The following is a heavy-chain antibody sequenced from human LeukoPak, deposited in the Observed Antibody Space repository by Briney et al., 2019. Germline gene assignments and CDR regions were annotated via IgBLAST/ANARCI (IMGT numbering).Heavy chain of an antibody. CDR3: ARGSRRAAGALDS. Sequence: PGGSLRLSCAASGYTFSYYVMHCVRQAPGKGLEWVAVIWHDGSNKYYADSVKGRFTISRDNSKNTLYLLMNSLRADDTAVYYCARGSRRAAGALDSWGQGTLVTVSS. D-gene: IGHD6-13*01. CDR1: GYTFSYYV. J-gene: IGHJ4*02. CDR2: IWHDGSNK. V-gene: IGHV3-33*01.